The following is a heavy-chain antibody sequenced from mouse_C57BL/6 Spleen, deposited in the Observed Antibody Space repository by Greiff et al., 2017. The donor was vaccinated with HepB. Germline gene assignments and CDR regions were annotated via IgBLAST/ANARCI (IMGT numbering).Heavy chain of an antibody. CDR2: IYPGDGDT. J-gene: IGHJ2*01. CDR1: GYAFSSSW. V-gene: IGHV1-82*01. Sequence: QVQLQQSGPELVKPGASVKISCKASGYAFSSSWMNWVKQRPGKGLEWIGRIYPGDGDTNYNGKFKGKAKLTADKSSSTAYMQLSILTSEDSAVYFCAREEIYWGQGTTLTVSS. CDR3: AREEIY.